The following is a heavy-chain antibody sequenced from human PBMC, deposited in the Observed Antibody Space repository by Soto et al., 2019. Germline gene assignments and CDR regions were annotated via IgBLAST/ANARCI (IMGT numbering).Heavy chain of an antibody. V-gene: IGHV3-30-3*01. J-gene: IGHJ4*02. D-gene: IGHD1-20*01. Sequence: GGSLRLSCAASGFTFSSYAMHWVRQAPGKGLEWVAVISYDGSNKYYADSVKGRFTISRDNSKNTLYLQMNSLRAEDTAVYYCAREDNWNDDTSYYFDYWGQGTLVTVSS. CDR1: GFTFSSYA. CDR2: ISYDGSNK. CDR3: AREDNWNDDTSYYFDY.